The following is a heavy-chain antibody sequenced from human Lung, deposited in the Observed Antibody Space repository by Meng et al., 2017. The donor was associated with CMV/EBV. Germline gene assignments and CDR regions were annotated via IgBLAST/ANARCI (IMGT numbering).Heavy chain of an antibody. D-gene: IGHD3-3*01. J-gene: IGHJ6*02. CDR3: ASGKTYYDFWSGYLTENGMDV. CDR1: GYTFTSYD. V-gene: IGHV1-8*03. Sequence: ASVKVSCKASGYTFTSYDINWVRQATGQGLEWMGWMNPNSGNTGYAQKFQGRVTITRNTSISTAYMELSSLRSEDTAVYYCASGKTYYDFWSGYLTENGMDVWGQGTTVTVSS. CDR2: MNPNSGNT.